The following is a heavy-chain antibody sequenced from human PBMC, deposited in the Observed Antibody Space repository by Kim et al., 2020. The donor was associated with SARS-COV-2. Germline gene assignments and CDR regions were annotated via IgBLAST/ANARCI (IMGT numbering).Heavy chain of an antibody. V-gene: IGHV5-10-1*01. Sequence: GESLKISCKGSGYSFTSYWISWVRQMPGKGLEWMGRIDPSDSYTNYSPSFQGHVTISADKSISTAYLQWSSLKASDTAMYYCARHARALVAGENWFDPWGQGTLVTVSS. CDR3: ARHARALVAGENWFDP. CDR1: GYSFTSYW. J-gene: IGHJ5*02. CDR2: IDPSDSYT. D-gene: IGHD3-16*01.